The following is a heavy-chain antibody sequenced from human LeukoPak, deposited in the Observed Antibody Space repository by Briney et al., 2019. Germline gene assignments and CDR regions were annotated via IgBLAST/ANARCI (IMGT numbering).Heavy chain of an antibody. V-gene: IGHV3-74*01. CDR2: INSDESNT. Sequence: GGSLRLSCAASGFTFSHYLMHWVRQAPGKGLVWVSRINSDESNTNSYADSVKGRFIISRDNAKNTLYLQMNSLRAEDTAVYFCGRGGNGIDIWGQGTTVILSS. J-gene: IGHJ3*02. D-gene: IGHD2-8*01. CDR3: GRGGNGIDI. CDR1: GFTFSHYL.